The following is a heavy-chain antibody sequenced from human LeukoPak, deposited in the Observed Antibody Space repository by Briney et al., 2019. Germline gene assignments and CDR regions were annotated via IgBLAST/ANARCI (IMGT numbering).Heavy chain of an antibody. Sequence: GGSLRLSCAASGFTFSSYGMHWVRQAPGKGLEWVAVIWYDGSNKYYADSLKGRFTISRDNSKNTLYLQMNSLRAEDTAVYYCASFYGSGSYPPYGMDVWGQGTTVTVSS. V-gene: IGHV3-33*01. CDR1: GFTFSSYG. CDR2: IWYDGSNK. D-gene: IGHD3-10*01. CDR3: ASFYGSGSYPPYGMDV. J-gene: IGHJ6*02.